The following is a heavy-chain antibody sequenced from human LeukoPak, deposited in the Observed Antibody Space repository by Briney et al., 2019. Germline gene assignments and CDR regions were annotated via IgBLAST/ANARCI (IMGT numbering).Heavy chain of an antibody. CDR2: IIPIFGTA. J-gene: IGHJ5*02. D-gene: IGHD1-26*01. CDR1: GDTFSSYA. CDR3: ARDNSVGDNAWWFDP. V-gene: IGHV1-69*05. Sequence: ASVKVSCKASGDTFSSYAISWVRQAPGQGLEWMGGIIPIFGTANYAQKFQGRVTMTRDMSTSTDYMELSSLRSEDTAIYYCARDNSVGDNAWWFDPWGQGTLVTVSS.